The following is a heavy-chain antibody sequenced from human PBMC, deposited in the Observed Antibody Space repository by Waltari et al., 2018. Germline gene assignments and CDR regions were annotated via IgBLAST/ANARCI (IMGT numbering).Heavy chain of an antibody. Sequence: QVQLQESGPGLVKPSETLSLTCPVSGGSISNYYLSWIRQPPGKGLEWIGYIYYTGSTNFNPSLRSRVTISVDTSKNQFSLKLSSVTAADTAVYYCARLSYDTGSYYFDFWGQGTLVTVSS. CDR1: GGSISNYY. CDR2: IYYTGST. J-gene: IGHJ4*02. D-gene: IGHD3-22*01. CDR3: ARLSYDTGSYYFDF. V-gene: IGHV4-59*08.